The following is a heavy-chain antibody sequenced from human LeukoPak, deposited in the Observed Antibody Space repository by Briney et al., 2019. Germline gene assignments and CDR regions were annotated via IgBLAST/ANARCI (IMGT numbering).Heavy chain of an antibody. CDR2: ISYDGSNK. D-gene: IGHD3-3*01. V-gene: IGHV3-30*18. J-gene: IGHJ4*02. CDR1: GFTFSSYG. CDR3: AKDFSDFWSGLDY. Sequence: GGSLRLSCAASGFTFSSYGMHWVRQGPGKGLEWVAVISYDGSNKYYADSVKVRFTISRDNSKNTLYLQMNSLRAEGTAVYYCAKDFSDFWSGLDYWGQGTLVTVSS.